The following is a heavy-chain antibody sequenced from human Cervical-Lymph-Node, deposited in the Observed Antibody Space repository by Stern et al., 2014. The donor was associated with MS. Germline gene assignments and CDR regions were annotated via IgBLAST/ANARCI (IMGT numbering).Heavy chain of an antibody. D-gene: IGHD2-21*01. Sequence: EVQLVESGGGLVQPGGSLRLSCAASGFTFSTYSMNWVRQAPGKGLEWVSYISASSTSIYYADSVKGRFTISRDNAKNSLSLQMNSLRAEDTAVYYCARDRPSPRLDCDIWGQGTLVTVSS. CDR2: ISASSTSI. J-gene: IGHJ4*02. CDR3: ARDRPSPRLDCDI. CDR1: GFTFSTYS. V-gene: IGHV3-48*01.